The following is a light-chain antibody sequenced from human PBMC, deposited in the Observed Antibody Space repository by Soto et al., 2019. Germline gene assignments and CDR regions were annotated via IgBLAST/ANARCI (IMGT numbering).Light chain of an antibody. V-gene: IGLV4-60*02. Sequence: QLVLTQSSSASASLGSSVKLTCTLSSGHSSYIIAWHQQQPGKAPRYLMKLEGSGSYNKGSGVPDRFSGSSSGADRYLTISHLQFEDEADYYCAPWDSNTQNWVFGGGTKLTVL. J-gene: IGLJ3*02. CDR2: LEGSGSY. CDR3: APWDSNTQNWV. CDR1: SGHSSYI.